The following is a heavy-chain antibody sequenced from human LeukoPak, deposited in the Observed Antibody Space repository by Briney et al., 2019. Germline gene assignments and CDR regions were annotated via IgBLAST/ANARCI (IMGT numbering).Heavy chain of an antibody. CDR1: GFTFSTYS. Sequence: GGSLRLSCAASGFTFSTYSMDWVRQAPGKGLEWVAVIGADGSTTYYAESVKGRFTISRDNSKSTLFLQMNSLRAEDTAVYYCARPRLFKGVFDDWGQGTMVTVSS. D-gene: IGHD2-8*01. CDR3: ARPRLFKGVFDD. CDR2: IGADGSTT. J-gene: IGHJ3*01. V-gene: IGHV3-33*01.